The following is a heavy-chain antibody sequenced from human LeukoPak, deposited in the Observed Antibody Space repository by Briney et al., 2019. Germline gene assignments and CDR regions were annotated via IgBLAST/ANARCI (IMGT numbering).Heavy chain of an antibody. Sequence: SETLSLTCTVSGGSISSYYWSWLRQPPGKGLEWIGYIYYSGSTNYNPSLKSRVTISVDTSKNQFSLKLSSVTAADTAVYYCARDKLVRMDYYYYGMDVWGQGTTVTVSS. CDR1: GGSISSYY. CDR3: ARDKLVRMDYYYYGMDV. J-gene: IGHJ6*02. CDR2: IYYSGST. D-gene: IGHD4-23*01. V-gene: IGHV4-59*01.